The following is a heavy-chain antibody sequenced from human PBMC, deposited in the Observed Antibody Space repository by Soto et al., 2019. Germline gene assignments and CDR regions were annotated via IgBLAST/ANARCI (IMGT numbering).Heavy chain of an antibody. CDR2: ISAYNGNT. CDR1: GYTFTSYG. D-gene: IGHD3-10*02. J-gene: IGHJ6*02. Sequence: QVQLVQSGAEVKKPGASVKVSCKASGYTFTSYGISWVRQAPGQGLEWMGWISAYNGNTNYAQKLQGRVTXXTXTXRSTAYMELRSLRSDDTAVYYCARVDLAAKMFGMDVWGQGTTVTVSS. V-gene: IGHV1-18*01. CDR3: ARVDLAAKMFGMDV.